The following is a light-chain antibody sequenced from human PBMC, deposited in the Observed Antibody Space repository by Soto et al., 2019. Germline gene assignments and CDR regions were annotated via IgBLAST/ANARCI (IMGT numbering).Light chain of an antibody. CDR3: TSWTSTSTYV. Sequence: QSVLTQDASVSGSPGQSITISCTGTSSDVGGYNYVSWYQQHPGKAPKLMIYDVFTRPSGVSNRFSGSKSGNTASLTISALQAEDEADSYCTSWTSTSTYVFGSGTKVTVL. CDR2: DVF. J-gene: IGLJ1*01. CDR1: SSDVGGYNY. V-gene: IGLV2-14*03.